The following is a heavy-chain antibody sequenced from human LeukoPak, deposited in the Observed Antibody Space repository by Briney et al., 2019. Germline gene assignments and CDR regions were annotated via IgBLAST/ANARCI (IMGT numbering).Heavy chain of an antibody. J-gene: IGHJ4*02. Sequence: SETLSLTCAVYGGSFSGYYWSWIRQPPGKGLEWIGEINHSGSTNYNPSLKSRVTISVDTSKNQFSLKLSSVTAADTAVYYCARAGGPGGNFDYWGQGTLVTVSS. D-gene: IGHD4-23*01. CDR3: ARAGGPGGNFDY. CDR2: INHSGST. V-gene: IGHV4-34*01. CDR1: GGSFSGYY.